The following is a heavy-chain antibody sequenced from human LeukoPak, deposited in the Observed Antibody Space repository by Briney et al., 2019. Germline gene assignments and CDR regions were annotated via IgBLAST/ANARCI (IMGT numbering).Heavy chain of an antibody. CDR3: ASSMATIDAFDI. D-gene: IGHD5-24*01. V-gene: IGHV4-4*07. CDR1: GGSISSYY. J-gene: IGHJ3*02. CDR2: ICTSGST. Sequence: SETLSLTCTVSGGSISSYYWSWIRQPAGKGLEWIGRICTSGSTNYNPSLKSRVTMSVDTSKNQFSLKLSSVTAADTAVYYCASSMATIDAFDIWGQGTMVTVSS.